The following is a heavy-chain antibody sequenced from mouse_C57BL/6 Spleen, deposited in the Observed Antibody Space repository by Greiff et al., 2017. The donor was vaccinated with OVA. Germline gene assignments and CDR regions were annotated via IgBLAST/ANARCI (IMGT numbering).Heavy chain of an antibody. V-gene: IGHV1-81*01. Sequence: VQLQQSGAELARPGASVKLSCKASGYTFTSYGISWVKQRPGQGLEWIGEIYPRSGYTNYNEKFKGKATMTADKSSSTAYMELRSLTSEDSAVYFCARGTVVATDAMDYWGQGTSVTVSS. CDR1: GYTFTSYG. J-gene: IGHJ4*01. CDR3: ARGTVVATDAMDY. D-gene: IGHD1-1*01. CDR2: IYPRSGYT.